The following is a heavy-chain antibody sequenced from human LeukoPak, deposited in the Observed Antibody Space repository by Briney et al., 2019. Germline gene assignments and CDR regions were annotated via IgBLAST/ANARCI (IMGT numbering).Heavy chain of an antibody. Sequence: ASVKASCKASGYTFTSFAIHWVRQAPGQRLEWLGWTNTGNGNTKYSQTFQGRVTITRDTSASTAYMELSSLRSEDTAVYFCARDLGSGSLHYWGQGTLVTVSS. D-gene: IGHD1-26*01. CDR1: GYTFTSFA. J-gene: IGHJ4*02. CDR2: TNTGNGNT. CDR3: ARDLGSGSLHY. V-gene: IGHV1-3*04.